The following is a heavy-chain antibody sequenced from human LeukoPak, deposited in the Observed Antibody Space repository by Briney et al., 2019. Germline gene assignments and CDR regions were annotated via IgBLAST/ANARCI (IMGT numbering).Heavy chain of an antibody. J-gene: IGHJ4*02. D-gene: IGHD1-26*01. CDR1: VGSFSAYH. CDR3: ARGQGSYRFFDY. CDR2: ISHSGNT. V-gene: IGHV4-34*01. Sequence: SETLSLTCAVYVGSFSAYHWSWLRQPPGKGLEWIGEISHSGNTNSNPSLKSRVTILVDTSKNQFSLKVTSVTAADTAVYYCARGQGSYRFFDYWGQGTLVAVSS.